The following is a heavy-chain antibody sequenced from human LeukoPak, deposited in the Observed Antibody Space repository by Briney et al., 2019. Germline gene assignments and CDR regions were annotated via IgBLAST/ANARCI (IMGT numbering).Heavy chain of an antibody. J-gene: IGHJ6*03. CDR1: GGSISSGSYY. V-gene: IGHV4-61*01. CDR3: ARVEEGYGSGRRENYYYYYMDV. Sequence: SETLSLTCTVSGGSISSGSYYWNWIRQPPGKGLEWIGYIYYSGSTNYNPSLKSRVIISVDTSKNQFSLKLSSVTAADTAVYYCARVEEGYGSGRRENYYYYYMDVWGKGTTVTISS. CDR2: IYYSGST. D-gene: IGHD3-10*01.